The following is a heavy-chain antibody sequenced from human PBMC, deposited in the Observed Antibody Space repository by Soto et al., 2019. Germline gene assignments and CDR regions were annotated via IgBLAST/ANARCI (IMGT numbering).Heavy chain of an antibody. D-gene: IGHD6-6*01. CDR2: INPNSGGT. CDR3: AREVCSSWYHYYYMDV. J-gene: IGHJ6*03. Sequence: QVQLVQSGAEVKKPGASVKVSCKASGYTFTGYYMHWVRQAPGQGLEWMGWINPNSGGTNYAQKFQGWVTMTRDTSISTAYMELSRLRSDDTAVYYCAREVCSSWYHYYYMDVWGKGTTVTVSS. V-gene: IGHV1-2*04. CDR1: GYTFTGYY.